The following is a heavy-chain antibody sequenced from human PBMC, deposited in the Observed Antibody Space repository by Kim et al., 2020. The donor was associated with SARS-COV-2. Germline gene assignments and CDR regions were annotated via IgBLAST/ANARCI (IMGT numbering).Heavy chain of an antibody. Sequence: VKVSCKASGGTFSSYAISWVRQAPGQGLEWMGGIIPIFGTANYAQKFQGRVTITADESTSTAYMELSSLRSEDTAVYYCASCTYYDILTEDGSAFDIWGQGKMVTASS. CDR3: ASCTYYDILTEDGSAFDI. CDR1: GGTFSSYA. CDR2: IIPIFGTA. J-gene: IGHJ3*02. V-gene: IGHV1-69*13. D-gene: IGHD3-9*01.